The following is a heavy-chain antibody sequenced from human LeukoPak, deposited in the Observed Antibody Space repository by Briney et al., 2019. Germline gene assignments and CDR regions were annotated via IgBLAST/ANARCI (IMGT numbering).Heavy chain of an antibody. CDR1: GGSFSGYY. Sequence: SETLSLTCAVYGGSFSGYYWSWIRQPPGKGLEWIGYIYYSGSTNYNPSLKSRVTISVDTSKNRFSLKLSSVTAADTAVYYCARPAAGDQGAFDIWGQGTMVTVSS. CDR3: ARPAAGDQGAFDI. D-gene: IGHD3-16*01. CDR2: IYYSGST. J-gene: IGHJ3*02. V-gene: IGHV4-59*08.